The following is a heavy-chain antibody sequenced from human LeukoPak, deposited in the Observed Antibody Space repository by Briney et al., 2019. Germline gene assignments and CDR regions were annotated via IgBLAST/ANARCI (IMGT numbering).Heavy chain of an antibody. J-gene: IGHJ4*02. Sequence: GGSLRLSCRASGFNFNIYSMNWVRQAPGKGLEWVAAIRGSGRSTYDADSVRGRFTVSRDNSKNTLYLQMNNLRVEDTAVYFCAKEATARKWLVWGNFDHWGQGTQVTVS. D-gene: IGHD6-19*01. CDR3: AKEATARKWLVWGNFDH. CDR2: IRGSGRST. CDR1: GFNFNIYS. V-gene: IGHV3-23*01.